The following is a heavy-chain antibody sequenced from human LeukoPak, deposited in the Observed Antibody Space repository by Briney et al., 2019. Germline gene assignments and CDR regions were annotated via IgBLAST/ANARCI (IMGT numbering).Heavy chain of an antibody. V-gene: IGHV2-70*11. J-gene: IGHJ6*02. CDR3: ARNRGYSGYGMDV. CDR1: GFSLRSSGMC. Sequence: SGPTLVNPPQTLTLTCTFSGFSLRSSGMCVSWIRQPPGKALEWLARIDWDDDKHYTTSLKTRLTISKDTSKNQVVLTMTSMDPVDTATYYCARNRGYSGYGMDVWGQGTTVTVSS. D-gene: IGHD5-12*01. CDR2: IDWDDDK.